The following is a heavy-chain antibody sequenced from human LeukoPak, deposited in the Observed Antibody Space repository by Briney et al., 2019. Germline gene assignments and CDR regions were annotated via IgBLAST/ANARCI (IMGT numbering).Heavy chain of an antibody. Sequence: GESLKISFETSGYSFTTYWLGWVRQMPGTGLEWVGAIYPDASDTRYSPSVEGQVVISADRSIRTAYLQSHSLKSSDTAMYDCVRQRGSSGTINHFDPWGQGTLVTVSS. J-gene: IGHJ5*02. D-gene: IGHD3-10*01. V-gene: IGHV5-51*01. CDR2: IYPDASDT. CDR1: GYSFTTYW. CDR3: VRQRGSSGTINHFDP.